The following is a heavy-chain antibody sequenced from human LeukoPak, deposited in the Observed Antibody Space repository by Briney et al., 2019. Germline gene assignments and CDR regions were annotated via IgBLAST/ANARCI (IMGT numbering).Heavy chain of an antibody. CDR2: IYTSGST. CDR1: GGSISSYY. D-gene: IGHD3-16*01. Sequence: SETLSLTCTVSGGSISSYYWSWIRQSAGKGLEWIGRIYTSGSTNYNPSLKSRVTMSVDTSKNQFSLKLSSVTAADTAVYYCARDPMIPSSGMDVWGQGTTVTVSS. J-gene: IGHJ6*02. V-gene: IGHV4-4*07. CDR3: ARDPMIPSSGMDV.